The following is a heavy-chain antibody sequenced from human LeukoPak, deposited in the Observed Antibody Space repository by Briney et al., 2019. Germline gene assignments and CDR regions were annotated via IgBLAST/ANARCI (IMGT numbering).Heavy chain of an antibody. J-gene: IGHJ4*02. CDR1: GGSISSGGYY. Sequence: SQTLSLTCTVSGGSISSGGYYWSWIRQHPGKGLEWIGYIYYSGSTCYNPSLKSRVTISVDTSKNQFSLKLSSVTAADTAVYYCARGEYYYDSSGTIGGFDYWGQGTLVTVSS. V-gene: IGHV4-31*03. CDR3: ARGEYYYDSSGTIGGFDY. D-gene: IGHD3-22*01. CDR2: IYYSGST.